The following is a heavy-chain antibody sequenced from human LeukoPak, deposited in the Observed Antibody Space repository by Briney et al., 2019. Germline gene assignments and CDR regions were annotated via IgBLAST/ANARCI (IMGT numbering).Heavy chain of an antibody. Sequence: ASVKVSCKASGGTFSSYTISWVRQAPGQGLEWMGRIIPILGIANYAQKFQGRVTITADKSTSKAYMVLSSLRSEDTAVYYCARQIIAVAAYDAFDIWGQGTMVTVSS. CDR2: IIPILGIA. D-gene: IGHD6-19*01. CDR3: ARQIIAVAAYDAFDI. CDR1: GGTFSSYT. V-gene: IGHV1-69*02. J-gene: IGHJ3*02.